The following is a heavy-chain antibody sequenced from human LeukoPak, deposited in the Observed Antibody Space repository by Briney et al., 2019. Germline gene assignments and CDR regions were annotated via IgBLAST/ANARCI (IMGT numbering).Heavy chain of an antibody. CDR3: AKKYSESLGAFDI. J-gene: IGHJ3*02. CDR1: GYTFTDYY. Sequence: GASVKVSCKTSGYTFTDYYIHWVRQAPGQGPEWMGWINPNSGGTNYAQNLQGRVTMTRDTSISTAYMELSRLRSDDTAVYYCAKKYSESLGAFDIWGQGTMVTVSS. V-gene: IGHV1-2*02. D-gene: IGHD1-26*01. CDR2: INPNSGGT.